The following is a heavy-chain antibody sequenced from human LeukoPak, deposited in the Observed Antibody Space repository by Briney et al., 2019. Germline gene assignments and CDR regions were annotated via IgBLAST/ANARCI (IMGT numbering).Heavy chain of an antibody. CDR3: ARHQMRYSYGTLFDY. J-gene: IGHJ4*02. V-gene: IGHV4-59*08. Sequence: KPSETLSLTCTVSGGSISSYYWSWIRQPPGKGLEWIGFIYYSGSPYYNPSLKSRVTISVDTSKNQFSLRLSSVTATDTAEYFCARHQMRYSYGTLFDYWGQGTLVTVSS. CDR1: GGSISSYY. CDR2: IYYSGSP. D-gene: IGHD5-18*01.